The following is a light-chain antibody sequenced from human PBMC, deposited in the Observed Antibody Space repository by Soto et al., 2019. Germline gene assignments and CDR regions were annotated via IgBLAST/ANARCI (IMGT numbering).Light chain of an antibody. J-gene: IGKJ1*01. CDR2: DTS. Sequence: EIVVTQSPATLSVSPGERVTLSCRASQSVSSILACYQQRPGQAPRLLIYDTSTRAAGIAARFSGSGSGTEFTLTISSLQSEDFAVYYCQQYIDCPPGTFGQGTKVDIK. CDR1: QSVSSI. V-gene: IGKV3-15*01. CDR3: QQYIDCPPGT.